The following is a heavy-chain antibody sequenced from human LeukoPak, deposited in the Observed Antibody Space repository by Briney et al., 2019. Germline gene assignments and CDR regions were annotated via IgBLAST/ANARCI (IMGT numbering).Heavy chain of an antibody. Sequence: GSLRLSCAASGYTFSTHAMSWVRQAPGKGLEWVSGITGSGGGTYYADSVKGRFTISRDSSKNTVYVQMSSLRAEDTAVYYCAKDLFSSGSYHAIIDYWGQGTLVTVSS. J-gene: IGHJ4*02. CDR2: ITGSGGGT. V-gene: IGHV3-23*01. D-gene: IGHD1-26*01. CDR3: AKDLFSSGSYHAIIDY. CDR1: GYTFSTHA.